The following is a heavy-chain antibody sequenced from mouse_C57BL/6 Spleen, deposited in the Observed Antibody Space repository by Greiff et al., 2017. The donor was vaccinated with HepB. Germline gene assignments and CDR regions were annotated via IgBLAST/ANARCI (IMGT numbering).Heavy chain of an antibody. V-gene: IGHV1-80*01. Sequence: QVQLKESGAELVKPGASVKISCKASGYAFSSYWMNWVKQRPGKGLEWIGQIYPGDGDTNYNGKFKGKATLTADKSSSTAYMQLSSLPSEDSAVYFCARNSNDYYYAMDYWGQGTSVTVSS. J-gene: IGHJ4*01. CDR1: GYAFSSYW. CDR3: ARNSNDYYYAMDY. CDR2: IYPGDGDT. D-gene: IGHD2-5*01.